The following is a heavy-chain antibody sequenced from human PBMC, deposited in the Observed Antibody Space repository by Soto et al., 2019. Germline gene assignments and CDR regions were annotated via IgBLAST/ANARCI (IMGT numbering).Heavy chain of an antibody. V-gene: IGHV3-9*01. CDR2: ISWNSGSI. CDR3: AKDRPRTEYSSSNGAFDI. J-gene: IGHJ3*02. CDR1: GFTFDDYA. Sequence: EVQLVESGGGLVQPGRSLRLSCAASGFTFDDYAMHWVRQAPGKGLEWVSGISWNSGSIGYADSVKGRFTISRDNAKNSLYLQMNSLGAEDTALYYCAKDRPRTEYSSSNGAFDIWGQGTMVTVSS. D-gene: IGHD6-6*01.